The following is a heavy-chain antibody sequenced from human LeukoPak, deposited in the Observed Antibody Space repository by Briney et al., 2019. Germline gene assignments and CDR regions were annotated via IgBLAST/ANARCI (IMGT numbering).Heavy chain of an antibody. CDR2: VYYSGST. D-gene: IGHD3-10*01. CDR1: GGSISSFY. V-gene: IGHV4-59*01. J-gene: IGHJ4*02. CDR3: ARHLWFGELLYFDY. Sequence: SETLSLTCTVSGGSISSFYWSWIRQPPGKGLEWIGYVYYSGSTNYNPSLKSRVTISVDTSKNQFSLKLSSVTAADTAVYYCARHLWFGELLYFDYWGQGTLVTVSS.